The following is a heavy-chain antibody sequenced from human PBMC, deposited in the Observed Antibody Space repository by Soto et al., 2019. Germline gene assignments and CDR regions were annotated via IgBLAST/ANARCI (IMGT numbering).Heavy chain of an antibody. CDR2: ISYDGSNK. Sequence: GGSLRLSCAASGFTFSSYAMHWVRQAPGKGLEWVAVISYDGSNKYYADSVKGRFTISRDNSKDTLYLQMNNLRAEDTAVYYCARGRNYYASLSGDYYYYGMDVWGQGTTVTVSS. D-gene: IGHD3-9*01. CDR1: GFTFSSYA. J-gene: IGHJ6*02. V-gene: IGHV3-30-3*01. CDR3: ARGRNYYASLSGDYYYYGMDV.